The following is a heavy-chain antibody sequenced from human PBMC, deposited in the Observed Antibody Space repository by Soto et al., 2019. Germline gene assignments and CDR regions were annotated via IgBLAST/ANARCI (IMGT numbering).Heavy chain of an antibody. Sequence: EVQLLESGGGLVQPGGSLRLSCAASGFTFSSYAMSWVGQAPGKGLEWVSAISGSGGSTYYADSVKGRFTISRDNSKNTLYLQMNSLRAEDTAVYYCAKYYTGITGSPNDYWGQGTLVTVSS. J-gene: IGHJ4*02. V-gene: IGHV3-23*01. CDR3: AKYYTGITGSPNDY. CDR2: ISGSGGST. D-gene: IGHD1-20*01. CDR1: GFTFSSYA.